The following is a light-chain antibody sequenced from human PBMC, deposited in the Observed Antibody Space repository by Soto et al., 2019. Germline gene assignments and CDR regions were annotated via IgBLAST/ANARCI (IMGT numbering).Light chain of an antibody. CDR3: QSYDSSLSGSV. CDR2: GNS. J-gene: IGLJ3*02. V-gene: IGLV1-40*01. Sequence: QSVLTQPPSVSGAPGQRVTISCTGSSSNIGAGYDVHWYQQLPGTAPKLLIYGNSNRPSGVPDRFSGSKSGTSASLAITGLQAEDEDDDYCQSYDSSLSGSVFGGGTKLTV. CDR1: SSNIGAGYD.